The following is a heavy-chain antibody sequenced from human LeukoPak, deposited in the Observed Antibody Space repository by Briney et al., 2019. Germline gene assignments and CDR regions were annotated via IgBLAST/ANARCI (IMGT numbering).Heavy chain of an antibody. V-gene: IGHV1-46*01. D-gene: IGHD2-21*02. CDR2: INPSGGST. Sequence: ASVKVSCKASGYTFTSYYMHWVRQAPGQGLEWMGIINPSGGSTSYAQKFQGRVTMTRDMSTSTVYMELSSLRSEDTAVYYCARVPGASCGGDCLFDYWGQGTLVTVSS. J-gene: IGHJ4*02. CDR1: GYTFTSYY. CDR3: ARVPGASCGGDCLFDY.